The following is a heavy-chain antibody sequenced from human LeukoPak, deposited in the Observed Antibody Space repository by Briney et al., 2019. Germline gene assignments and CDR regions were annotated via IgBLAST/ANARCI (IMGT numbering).Heavy chain of an antibody. D-gene: IGHD2-21*02. CDR2: ISAYNGNT. CDR1: GYTFTSYG. Sequence: EASVKVSCKASGYTFTSYGISWVRQAPGQGLEWMGWISAYNGNTNYAQKLQGRVTMTTDTSTSTAYMELRSLRSGDTAVYYCARVGGSYCGGDCYSDYWGQGTLVTVSS. CDR3: ARVGGSYCGGDCYSDY. V-gene: IGHV1-18*01. J-gene: IGHJ4*02.